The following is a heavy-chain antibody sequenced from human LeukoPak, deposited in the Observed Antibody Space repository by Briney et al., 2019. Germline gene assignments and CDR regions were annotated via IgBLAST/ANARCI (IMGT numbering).Heavy chain of an antibody. V-gene: IGHV4-61*02. Sequence: SQTLSLTCTVSGGSISSGSYYWSWIRQPAGKGLEWIGRIYTSGSTNYNPSLKSRVTISVDTSKNQFSLKLSSVTAADTAVYYCARGEAPIFGVLSIMDVWGKGTTVTVSS. CDR2: IYTSGST. J-gene: IGHJ6*03. D-gene: IGHD3-3*01. CDR3: ARGEAPIFGVLSIMDV. CDR1: GGSISSGSYY.